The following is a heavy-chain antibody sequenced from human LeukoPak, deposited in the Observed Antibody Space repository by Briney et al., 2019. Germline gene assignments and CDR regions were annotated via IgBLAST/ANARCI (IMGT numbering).Heavy chain of an antibody. V-gene: IGHV4-34*01. CDR1: GGSLSGYY. CDR3: AGGLQSFDP. J-gene: IGHJ5*02. CDR2: INHSGST. Sequence: SETLSLTCAVYGGSLSGYYWSWIRQPPGKGLEWIGEINHSGSTNYNPSLKSRVTISVDTSKNQFSLKLSSVTAADTAVYYCAGGLQSFDPWGQETLVTVSS.